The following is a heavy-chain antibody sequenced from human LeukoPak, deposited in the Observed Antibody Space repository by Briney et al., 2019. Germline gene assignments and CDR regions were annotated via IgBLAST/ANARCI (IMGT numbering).Heavy chain of an antibody. Sequence: GASVKVSCKASGGTFSSYAISWVRQAPGQGLEWMGGIIPIFGTANYAQKFQGRVTITTDESTSTAYMELSSLRSEDTAVYYCARDWPYCSSTSCWDIWGQGTMVTVSS. V-gene: IGHV1-69*05. J-gene: IGHJ3*02. CDR3: ARDWPYCSSTSCWDI. D-gene: IGHD2-2*01. CDR1: GGTFSSYA. CDR2: IIPIFGTA.